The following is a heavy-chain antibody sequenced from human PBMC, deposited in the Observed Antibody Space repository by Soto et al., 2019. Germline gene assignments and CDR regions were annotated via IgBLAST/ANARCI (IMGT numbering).Heavy chain of an antibody. CDR1: GYSFSTYW. D-gene: IGHD4-17*01. J-gene: IGHJ4*02. CDR3: ARRSGDYQNYFDY. Sequence: GESLKISCKGSGYSFSTYWIGWVRQMPGKGLEWMGVFFPGDSGTRYSPPFKGQVTISIDKSIGNAYLQWSSLKASDTAMYYCARRSGDYQNYFDYWGQGALVTVSS. CDR2: FFPGDSGT. V-gene: IGHV5-51*01.